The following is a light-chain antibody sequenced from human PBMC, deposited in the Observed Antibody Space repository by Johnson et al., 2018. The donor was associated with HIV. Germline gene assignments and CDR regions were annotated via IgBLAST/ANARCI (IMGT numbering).Light chain of an antibody. V-gene: IGLV1-51*02. CDR3: ATWDTSLSTGGV. CDR2: EHN. CDR1: SSNIGNNY. J-gene: IGLJ1*01. Sequence: QSVLTQPPSVSAAPGQNVNISCSGSSSNIGNNYVSWYQQLPGTAPKLLIYEHNKRPSGIPDRFSGSKSGTSATLGITGLQTGDEAEYYCATWDTSLSTGGVFGTGTKVTVL.